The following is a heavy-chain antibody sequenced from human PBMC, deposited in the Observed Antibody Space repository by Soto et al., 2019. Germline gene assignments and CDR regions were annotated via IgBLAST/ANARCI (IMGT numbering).Heavy chain of an antibody. V-gene: IGHV4-34*01. CDR1: GGSVNGYY. Sequence: PSETLSLTCAVYGGSVNGYYWNWIRQPPGKGLEWIGEINHTGGTHHNPSLKSRVTMSVDTSKNQFSLRLSSVTAADTAIYYCASRITVFGLLIPPFDPGCQGTQVTVSS. CDR2: INHTGGT. J-gene: IGHJ5*02. CDR3: ASRITVFGLLIPPFDP. D-gene: IGHD3-3*01.